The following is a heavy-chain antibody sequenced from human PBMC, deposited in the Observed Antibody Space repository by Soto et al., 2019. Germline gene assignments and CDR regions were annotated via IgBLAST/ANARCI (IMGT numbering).Heavy chain of an antibody. CDR1: GGSIIGYY. CDR3: ASLLLDIVVVPAAPDYYYYYGMDV. Sequence: SETLSLTCTVSGGSIIGYYWSCIRQPAGKGLEWIGRIYSDGSTNYNPSLKSRVTISVDKSKNQFSLKLSSVTAADTAVYYCASLLLDIVVVPAAPDYYYYYGMDVWGQGTTVTVSS. D-gene: IGHD2-2*01. CDR2: IYSDGST. J-gene: IGHJ6*02. V-gene: IGHV4-4*07.